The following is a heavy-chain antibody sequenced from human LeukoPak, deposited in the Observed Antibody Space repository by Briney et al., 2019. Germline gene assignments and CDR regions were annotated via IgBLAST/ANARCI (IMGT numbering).Heavy chain of an antibody. CDR2: IYYSGST. CDR3: ASLREGGVAHWFDP. J-gene: IGHJ5*02. D-gene: IGHD2-15*01. CDR1: GDSINSRSHY. V-gene: IGHV4-39*01. Sequence: PSETLSLTCIVSGDSINSRSHYWGWIRQPPGKGLEWIGNIYYSGSTYYNPSLKSRVTISIDTSKNQFSLKLSSVTATDTAVYYCASLREGGVAHWFDPWGQGTLVTVSS.